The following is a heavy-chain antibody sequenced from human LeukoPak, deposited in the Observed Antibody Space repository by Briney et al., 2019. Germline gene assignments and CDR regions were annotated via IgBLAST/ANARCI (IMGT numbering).Heavy chain of an antibody. CDR2: ISYNGGFI. CDR3: AKVRGKYSSHFFFDY. D-gene: IGHD6-19*01. Sequence: GGSLRLSCAGSGFTFDDYAMHWVQQAPGKGLEWLSIISYNGGFIDYADSVKGRFTISRDNAKNSLYLQLDSLRAEDTAIYYCAKVRGKYSSHFFFDYWGQGTLVTVSS. CDR1: GFTFDDYA. J-gene: IGHJ4*02. V-gene: IGHV3-9*01.